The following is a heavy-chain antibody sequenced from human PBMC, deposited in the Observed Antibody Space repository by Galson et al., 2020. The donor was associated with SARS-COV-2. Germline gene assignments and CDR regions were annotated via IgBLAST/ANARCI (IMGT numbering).Heavy chain of an antibody. CDR3: ASLYNWNYVGYYGMDV. V-gene: IGHV3-48*03. D-gene: IGHD1-7*01. CDR1: GFTFSRSE. CDR2: LSSSGSTI. Sequence: RGSLRLSCAASGFTFSRSEMNWVRQAPGKGLEWVSYLSSSGSTIYSADSVKGRFTISRDNAKNSLYLQMNSLRAEDTAVYYCASLYNWNYVGYYGMDVWGQGTTVTVSS. J-gene: IGHJ6*02.